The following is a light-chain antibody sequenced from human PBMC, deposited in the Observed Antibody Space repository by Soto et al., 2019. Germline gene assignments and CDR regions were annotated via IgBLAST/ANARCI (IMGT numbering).Light chain of an antibody. CDR1: QSVTSSY. Sequence: EIVLTQSPGTLSLSPGERATLSCRASQSVTSSYLAWYQQKPGQAPRRLIYGAGNRATGIPDRFSGSGSETDFTLTISGLEPEDFAVYYCQQYGTSPLTFGGGTKVDIK. CDR2: GAG. V-gene: IGKV3-20*01. J-gene: IGKJ4*01. CDR3: QQYGTSPLT.